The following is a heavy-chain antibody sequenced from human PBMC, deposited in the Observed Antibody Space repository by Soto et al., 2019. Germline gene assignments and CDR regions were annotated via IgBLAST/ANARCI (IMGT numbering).Heavy chain of an antibody. J-gene: IGHJ2*01. CDR3: ARDYSSSWYLTGGYFDL. D-gene: IGHD6-13*01. Sequence: QVQLVESGGGVVQPGRSLRLSCAASGFTFSSYGMHWVRQAPGKGLEWVAVIWYDGSNKYYADSVKGRFTISRDNSKNTLYLQMNSLRAEDTAVYYCARDYSSSWYLTGGYFDLWGRGTLVTVSS. CDR1: GFTFSSYG. V-gene: IGHV3-33*01. CDR2: IWYDGSNK.